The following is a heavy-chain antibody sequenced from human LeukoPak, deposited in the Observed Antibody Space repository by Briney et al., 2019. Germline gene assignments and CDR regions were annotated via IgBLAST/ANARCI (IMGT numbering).Heavy chain of an antibody. J-gene: IGHJ4*02. CDR3: ARDTAMASFDY. V-gene: IGHV1-69*06. D-gene: IGHD5-18*01. CDR1: GGTFSSYA. CDR2: IIPIFGTA. Sequence: SVKVSCKASGGTFSSYAISWVRRAPGQGLEWMGRIIPIFGTANYAQKFQGRVTITADKSTSTAYMELSSLRSEDTAVYYCARDTAMASFDYWGQGTLVTVSS.